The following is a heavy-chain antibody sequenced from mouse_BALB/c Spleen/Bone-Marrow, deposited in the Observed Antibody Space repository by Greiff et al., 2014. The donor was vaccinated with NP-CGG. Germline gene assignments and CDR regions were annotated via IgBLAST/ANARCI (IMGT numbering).Heavy chain of an antibody. D-gene: IGHD2-14*01. J-gene: IGHJ4*01. CDR1: GFTFSDYY. V-gene: IGHV5-4*02. CDR3: ARDRGVQGYAMDY. CDR2: ISDGSTYT. Sequence: EVKLVESGGGLVKPGGSLKLSCAASGFTFSDYYMYWVRQTPEKRLEWVATISDGSTYTYYPDSVKGRFTISRDNAKNNLYLQMSSRKSEDTALYYCARDRGVQGYAMDYWGQGTSVTVSS.